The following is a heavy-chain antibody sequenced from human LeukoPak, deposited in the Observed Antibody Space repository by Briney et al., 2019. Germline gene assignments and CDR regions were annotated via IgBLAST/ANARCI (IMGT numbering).Heavy chain of an antibody. Sequence: GGSLRLSCAASGFTFSSYWMSWVRQAPGKGLVWVSRIKGDERSTNYADSVKGRFTISRDNAKNTLYLQMNSLRAEDTAVYYCARTNDILTGYSPGDYWGQGTLVTVSS. D-gene: IGHD3-9*01. CDR2: IKGDERST. J-gene: IGHJ4*02. V-gene: IGHV3-74*01. CDR3: ARTNDILTGYSPGDY. CDR1: GFTFSSYW.